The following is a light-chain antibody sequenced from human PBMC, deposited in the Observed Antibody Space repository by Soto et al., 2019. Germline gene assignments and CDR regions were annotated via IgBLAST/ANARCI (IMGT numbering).Light chain of an antibody. CDR2: GAS. V-gene: IGKV3-15*01. CDR3: QRYDNWPPT. J-gene: IGKJ4*01. CDR1: ERVSSN. Sequence: EIVMTQSPGTLSVSQGKRATLACRARERVSSNLAWYQQKPGQAPRLLIYGASTRAAGIPARFSGRGSGTEFPVHKRCLQSVDYPVYHCQRYDNWPPTFGGRTKVE.